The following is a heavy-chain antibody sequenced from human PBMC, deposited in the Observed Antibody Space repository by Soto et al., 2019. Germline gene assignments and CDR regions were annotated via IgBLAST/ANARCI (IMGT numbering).Heavy chain of an antibody. CDR3: AREYGGNSLTYYYGMDV. Sequence: SQTLSLTCAISGDSVSSNSAAWNWIRQSPSRGLEWLGRTYYRSKWDNDYAVSVKSRITINPDTSKNQFSLQLNSVTPEDTAVYYCAREYGGNSLTYYYGMDVWGQGTTVTVSS. CDR1: GDSVSSNSAA. V-gene: IGHV6-1*01. D-gene: IGHD2-21*02. CDR2: TYYRSKWDN. J-gene: IGHJ6*02.